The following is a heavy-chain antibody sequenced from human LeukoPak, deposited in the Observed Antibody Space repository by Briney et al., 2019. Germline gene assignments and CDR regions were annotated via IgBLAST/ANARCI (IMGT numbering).Heavy chain of an antibody. Sequence: PGGSLRLSCAASGFTFSSYGMHRVRQAPGKGLEWVAVISYDGSNKYYADSVKGRFTISRDNSKNTLYLQMNSLRAEDTAVYYCAKADWNDGYFDYWGQGTLVTVSS. CDR1: GFTFSSYG. CDR2: ISYDGSNK. D-gene: IGHD1-1*01. J-gene: IGHJ4*02. V-gene: IGHV3-30*18. CDR3: AKADWNDGYFDY.